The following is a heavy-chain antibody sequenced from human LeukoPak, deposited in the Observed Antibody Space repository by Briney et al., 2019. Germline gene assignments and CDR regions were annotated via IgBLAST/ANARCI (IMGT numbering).Heavy chain of an antibody. CDR3: ASGYYGSGSYSLLVPFDY. CDR1: GYIFTSYG. V-gene: IGHV1-18*01. D-gene: IGHD3-10*01. J-gene: IGHJ4*02. CDR2: ISANNGHT. Sequence: ASVKVSCKASGYIFTSYGLSWVRQAPGQGLEWMGWISANNGHTHYAQKFQGRLTITRDMSTRTVDMELRSLRSDDTAVYYCASGYYGSGSYSLLVPFDYWGQGTLVTVSS.